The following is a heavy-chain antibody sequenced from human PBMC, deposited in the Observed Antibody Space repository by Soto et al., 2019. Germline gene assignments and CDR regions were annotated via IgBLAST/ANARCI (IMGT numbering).Heavy chain of an antibody. D-gene: IGHD2-8*01. CDR1: GFTFSSYW. CDR3: ARDLGVPEENWFDP. V-gene: IGHV3-7*01. Sequence: HPGGSLRLSCAASGFTFSSYWMSWVRQAPGKGLEWVANIKQDGSEKYYVDSVKGRFTISRDNAKNSLYLQMNSLRAEDTAVYYCARDLGVPEENWFDPWGQGTLVTVSS. J-gene: IGHJ5*02. CDR2: IKQDGSEK.